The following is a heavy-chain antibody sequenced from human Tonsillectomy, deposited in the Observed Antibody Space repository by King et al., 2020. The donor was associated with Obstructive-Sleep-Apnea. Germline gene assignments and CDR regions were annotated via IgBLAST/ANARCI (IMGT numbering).Heavy chain of an antibody. V-gene: IGHV1-18*01. CDR1: GYTFTRYG. D-gene: IGHD2-15*01. CDR3: ARNKIFRVASPDYYVMDV. Sequence: HVQLVESGAEVKKPGASVKVSCKASGYTFTRYGLSWVRQAPGQGLEWMGWSSPYNGDTNYAQKFQGRVTMTTDTSTSTAYMELRSLTSDDTAADYCARNKIFRVASPDYYVMDVWGQGTTVTVSS. J-gene: IGHJ6*02. CDR2: SSPYNGDT.